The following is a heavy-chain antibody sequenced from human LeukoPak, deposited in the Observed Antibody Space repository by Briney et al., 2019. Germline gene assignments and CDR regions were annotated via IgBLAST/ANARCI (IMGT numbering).Heavy chain of an antibody. CDR1: GGSFSGYY. CDR2: INHSGST. V-gene: IGHV4-34*01. J-gene: IGHJ5*02. Sequence: SETLSLTCAVYGGSFSGYYWSWIRQPPGKGLEWIGEINHSGSTNYSPSLKSRVTISVDTSKNQFSLKLSSVTAADTAVYYCARHVLWPSWASRDGWNWFDPWGQGTLVTVSS. CDR3: ARHVLWPSWASRDGWNWFDP. D-gene: IGHD3-10*02.